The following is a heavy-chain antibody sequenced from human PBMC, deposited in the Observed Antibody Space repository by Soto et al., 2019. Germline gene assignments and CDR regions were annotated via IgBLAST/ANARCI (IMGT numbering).Heavy chain of an antibody. J-gene: IGHJ5*02. V-gene: IGHV3-15*01. Sequence: WIRQPPGKGLEWVGCIKSKTDGGTTDYAAPVKGRFTIPRDDSKNTLYLQMNSLKTEDTAVYYCTTETLLWFGELPSTWFDPWGQGTLVTVSS. CDR3: TTETLLWFGELPSTWFDP. CDR2: IKSKTDGGTT. D-gene: IGHD3-10*01.